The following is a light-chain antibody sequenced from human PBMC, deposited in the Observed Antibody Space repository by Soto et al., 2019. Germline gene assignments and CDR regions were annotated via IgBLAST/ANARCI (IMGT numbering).Light chain of an antibody. CDR3: LQDINYPWT. CDR1: QDIGNA. V-gene: IGKV1-6*01. J-gene: IGKJ1*01. Sequence: IQMTQSPSTLSASLLDRVTITCQASQDIGNALGWYQQKLGKPPKVLIYGASNLQSGVPPRFSGSGSGTDFTLAISSLQPEDSATYYCLQDINYPWTFGQGTKVDIK. CDR2: GAS.